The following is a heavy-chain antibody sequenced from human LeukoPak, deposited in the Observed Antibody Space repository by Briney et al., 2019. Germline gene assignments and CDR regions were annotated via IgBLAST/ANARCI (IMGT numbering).Heavy chain of an antibody. Sequence: PGGSLRLSCAASGFTFSSYSMNWVRQAPGKGLEWVSSISSSSDYIYYADSVKGRFTISRDNAKNSLFLQMNSLRAEDTAVYYCARSSYGSGSYSPFLEFDYWGQGTLVTVSS. V-gene: IGHV3-21*01. CDR1: GFTFSSYS. J-gene: IGHJ4*02. CDR2: ISSSSDYI. D-gene: IGHD3-10*01. CDR3: ARSSYGSGSYSPFLEFDY.